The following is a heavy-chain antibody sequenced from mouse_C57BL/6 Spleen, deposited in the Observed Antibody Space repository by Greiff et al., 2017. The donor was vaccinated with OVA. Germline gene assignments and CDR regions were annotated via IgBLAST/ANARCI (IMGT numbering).Heavy chain of an antibody. CDR1: GYTFPSYD. V-gene: IGHV1-85*01. Sequence: VQLQQSGPELVKPGASVKLSCKASGYTFPSYDINWVKQRPGPGLEWIGWLYPRDGSTKYNEKFKGKATLTVDTSSSTAYMELHSLTSEDSAVYFCARTAQATGARFAYWGQGTLVTVSA. CDR3: ARTAQATGARFAY. J-gene: IGHJ3*01. D-gene: IGHD3-2*02. CDR2: LYPRDGST.